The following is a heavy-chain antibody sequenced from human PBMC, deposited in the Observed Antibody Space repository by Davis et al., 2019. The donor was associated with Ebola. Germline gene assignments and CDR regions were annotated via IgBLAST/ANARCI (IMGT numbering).Heavy chain of an antibody. CDR2: IRSKANSYAT. D-gene: IGHD2-2*01. V-gene: IGHV3-73*01. Sequence: GESLKISCAASGFTFSGSAMHWLRQASGKGLEWVGRIRSKANSYATAYAASVKGRFTISRDDSKNTAYLQMNSLKTEDTAVYYCTSSIVVVPAATTVTTVLVDYWGQGTLVTVSS. CDR1: GFTFSGSA. J-gene: IGHJ4*02. CDR3: TSSIVVVPAATTVTTVLVDY.